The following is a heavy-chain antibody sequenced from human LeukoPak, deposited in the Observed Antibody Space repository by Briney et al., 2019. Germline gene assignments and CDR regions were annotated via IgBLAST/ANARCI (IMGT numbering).Heavy chain of an antibody. CDR1: GGPISSYY. V-gene: IGHV4-59*01. CDR3: AREDPQTRVPEGLDV. D-gene: IGHD4/OR15-4a*01. Sequence: SETLSLTCAISGGPISSYYWSWIRQPPGRALEWIGYIYFSGTTNYNPSLKSRVTISVDTSKNQFSLSLTSVTAAGTAVYYCAREDPQTRVPEGLDVWGQGTTVTVSS. CDR2: IYFSGTT. J-gene: IGHJ6*02.